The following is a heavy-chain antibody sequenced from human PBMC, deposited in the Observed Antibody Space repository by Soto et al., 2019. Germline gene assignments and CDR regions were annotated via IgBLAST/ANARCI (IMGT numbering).Heavy chain of an antibody. V-gene: IGHV1-69*01. D-gene: IGHD3-10*01. CDR3: AASRSDPRDIYFGSWSSLDS. CDR2: VVPTFGTI. Sequence: QVQLEQSAVEVKQPGSSVKIPCKASGGAVSWVRQAPGQGFEWLAGVVPTFGTIKYGQKFPDRLTITAQYMSLTRLRPGDTGVFFCAASRSDPRDIYFGSWSSLDSWGQGTLV. CDR1: GGAVS. J-gene: IGHJ4*02.